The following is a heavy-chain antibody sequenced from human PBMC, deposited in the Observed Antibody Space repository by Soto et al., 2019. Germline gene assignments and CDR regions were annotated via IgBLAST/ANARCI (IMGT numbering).Heavy chain of an antibody. J-gene: IGHJ6*02. CDR1: GFTFSSYA. Sequence: EVQLLESGGGLVQPGGSLRLSCAASGFTFSSYAMSWVRQAPGKGLEWVSAISGSGGSTYYADSVKGRFTISRDNSKNTLYLQMNSLRAEDTAVYCCAKGGDGYSVYYYYGMDVWGQGTTVTVSS. CDR2: ISGSGGST. V-gene: IGHV3-23*01. CDR3: AKGGDGYSVYYYYGMDV. D-gene: IGHD5-18*01.